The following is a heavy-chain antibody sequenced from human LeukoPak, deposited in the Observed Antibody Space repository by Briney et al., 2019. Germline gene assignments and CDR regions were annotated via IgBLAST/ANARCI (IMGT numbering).Heavy chain of an antibody. V-gene: IGHV6-1*01. Sequence: SQTLSLTCAISGDSVSNNNGAWNWIRQSPSRGLEWLGRTYYRYQWYNDYARSVMSRISVDPDTSKNKYSLHLSSVSPDDTAVYYCAGGYAFDVWGQGTMVTVSS. CDR1: GDSVSNNNGA. CDR3: AGGYAFDV. CDR2: TYYRYQWYN. J-gene: IGHJ3*01.